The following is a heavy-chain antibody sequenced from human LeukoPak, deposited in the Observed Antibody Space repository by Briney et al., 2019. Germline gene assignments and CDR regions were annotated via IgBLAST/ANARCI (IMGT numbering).Heavy chain of an antibody. V-gene: IGHV3-21*01. CDR3: ARSDYYDSSGPRAGDY. D-gene: IGHD3-22*01. Sequence: GGSLRLSCAASGFTFSSYSMNWVRQAPGEGLEWVSSISSSSSYIYYADSVKGRFTISRDNAKNSLYLQMNSLRAEDTAVYYCARSDYYDSSGPRAGDYWGQGTLVTVSS. J-gene: IGHJ4*02. CDR1: GFTFSSYS. CDR2: ISSSSSYI.